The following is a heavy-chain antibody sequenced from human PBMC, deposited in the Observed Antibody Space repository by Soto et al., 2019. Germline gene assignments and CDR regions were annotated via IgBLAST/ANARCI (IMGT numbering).Heavy chain of an antibody. CDR3: ARENIVGATLGY. Sequence: QVQLVQSGAEVKKPGASVKVSCKASGYTFTSYYMHWVRQAPGQGLEWMGIINPSGGSTSYAQKFQGRVTMTRDTSTSTVYMELSSLRSEDTAVYYCARENIVGATLGYWGQGTLVTFSS. D-gene: IGHD1-26*01. J-gene: IGHJ4*02. V-gene: IGHV1-46*01. CDR1: GYTFTSYY. CDR2: INPSGGST.